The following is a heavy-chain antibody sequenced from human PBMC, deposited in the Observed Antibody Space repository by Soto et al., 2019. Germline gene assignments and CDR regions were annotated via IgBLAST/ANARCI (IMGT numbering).Heavy chain of an antibody. CDR1: GFMFSTTD. V-gene: IGHV3-23*01. J-gene: IGHJ3*02. CDR3: AKETATGGGAFDI. Sequence: GGSLRLSCAASGFMFSTTDMSWVRQAPGKGLEWVTTIEGSGTITYYADSVRGRFTISRDNSQNTVYLQMNSLTAGDTALYYCAKETATGGGAFDICGQGTMVTVSS. CDR2: IEGSGTIT. D-gene: IGHD2-8*02.